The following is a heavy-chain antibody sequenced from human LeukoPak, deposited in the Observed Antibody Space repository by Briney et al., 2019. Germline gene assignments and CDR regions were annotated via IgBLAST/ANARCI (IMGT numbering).Heavy chain of an antibody. V-gene: IGHV3-9*01. Sequence: GRSLRLSCAASGFTLDDYSMHWVRHGPGKGLEWVGGITSKSGFISYADSLKGRFTISRDNAKNSLYLQINSLRPADTALYYCAKDLYTYSLQYFPDWGQGSLVTVSS. CDR1: GFTLDDYS. CDR2: ITSKSGFI. D-gene: IGHD5-12*01. CDR3: AKDLYTYSLQYFPD. J-gene: IGHJ1*01.